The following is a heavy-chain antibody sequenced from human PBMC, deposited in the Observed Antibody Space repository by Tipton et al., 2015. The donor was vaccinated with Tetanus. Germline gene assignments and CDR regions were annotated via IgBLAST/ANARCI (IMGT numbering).Heavy chain of an antibody. Sequence: GLVKPSETLSLTCTVAGGSISGYYWTWIRRPPGKGLEWIGYIYDNGTTSYSPSLKSRVIISVDKSKNQLSLKLGSVTAEDTAIYYCARRIQVFGPAILDAFDLWAQGTMVIVSS. V-gene: IGHV4-59*01. J-gene: IGHJ3*01. CDR1: GGSISGYY. CDR2: IYDNGTT. CDR3: ARRIQVFGPAILDAFDL. D-gene: IGHD3/OR15-3a*01.